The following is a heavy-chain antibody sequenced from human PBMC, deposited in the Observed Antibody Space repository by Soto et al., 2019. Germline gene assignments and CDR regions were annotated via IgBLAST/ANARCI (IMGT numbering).Heavy chain of an antibody. D-gene: IGHD6-13*01. CDR2: ISNNGAHT. J-gene: IGHJ6*03. Sequence: GSLRLSCAASGFTFSNYEMHWVRQAPGKGLEYVSGISNNGAHTDYAKSVKGRFTISRVNSENTLYLQMGSLRAEDMALYYCARRGYGSRWPNVYMDVWGKGTTVTVSS. V-gene: IGHV3-64*01. CDR1: GFTFSNYE. CDR3: ARRGYGSRWPNVYMDV.